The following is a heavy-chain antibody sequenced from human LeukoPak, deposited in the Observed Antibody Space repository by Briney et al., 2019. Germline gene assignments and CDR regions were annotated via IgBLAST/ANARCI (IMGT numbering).Heavy chain of an antibody. CDR1: GFTFSSYW. D-gene: IGHD5-18*01. CDR3: VRDGYSYGFMLAFDI. Sequence: PGGSLRLSCAASGFTFSSYWMHWVRQAPGKGLVWVSRINSDGSSTSYADSVKGRFIISRDSAKNTLYLQMNSLRAEDTAVYYCVRDGYSYGFMLAFDIWGLGTRVTVSS. V-gene: IGHV3-74*01. CDR2: INSDGSST. J-gene: IGHJ3*02.